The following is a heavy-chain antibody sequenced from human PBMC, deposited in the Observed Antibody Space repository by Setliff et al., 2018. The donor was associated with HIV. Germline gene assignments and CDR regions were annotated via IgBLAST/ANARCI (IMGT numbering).Heavy chain of an antibody. Sequence: SETLSLTCTVSGGSISSNNFCWDWIRQPPEKGLEWIATICYTGRTYCNPSLKSRVAISVDTSKKLFSLRLTSLTAADTAFYDCSRHPFAGTVDYWGQATLVTVSS. D-gene: IGHD1-1*01. CDR2: ICYTGRT. CDR3: SRHPFAGTVDY. CDR1: GGSISSNNFC. J-gene: IGHJ4*02. V-gene: IGHV4-39*01.